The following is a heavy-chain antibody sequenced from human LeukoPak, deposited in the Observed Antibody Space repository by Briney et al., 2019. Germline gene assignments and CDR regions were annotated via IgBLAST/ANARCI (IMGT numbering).Heavy chain of an antibody. D-gene: IGHD5-18*01. CDR3: ARDLGPLPLDTAMPRFDDFYI. Sequence: ASVKVSCTASVGTFTSDAISWVREAPGQGLEWMGWSSAYNGNTTYAKTLHAKNTMTTDTSTSTAYMEMRSLRSDDLAVYYCARDLGPLPLDTAMPRFDDFYIWGQGTMVTVSS. J-gene: IGHJ3*02. CDR1: VGTFTSDA. V-gene: IGHV1-18*03. CDR2: SSAYNGNT.